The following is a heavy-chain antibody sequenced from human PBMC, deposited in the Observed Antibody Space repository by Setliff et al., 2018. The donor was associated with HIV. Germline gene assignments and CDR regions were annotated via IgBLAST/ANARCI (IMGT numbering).Heavy chain of an antibody. J-gene: IGHJ5*02. CDR3: ARDRSDYDILTGWNWFDP. D-gene: IGHD3-9*01. Sequence: LRLSCAASEFTFSSYWMSWVRQAPGKGLEWVANIKEDGSEKYYVDSVKGRFTISRDNAKNSLYLQMNSLRAEDTAVYYCARDRSDYDILTGWNWFDPWGQGTLVTVSS. V-gene: IGHV3-7*01. CDR2: IKEDGSEK. CDR1: EFTFSSYW.